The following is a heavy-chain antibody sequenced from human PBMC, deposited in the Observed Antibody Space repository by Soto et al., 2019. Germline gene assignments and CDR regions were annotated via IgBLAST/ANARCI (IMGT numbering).Heavy chain of an antibody. J-gene: IGHJ6*02. Sequence: QVQLVQSGAEVKKPGSSVKVSCKASGGTFSNYAISWVRQAPGQGLEWMGGIIPIFGTANNPQKFQGRVTITADESTSTAYMELSSLRSEDTAVYYCARDGSGIAVAGTYNGMDVWGQGTTVTVSS. CDR3: ARDGSGIAVAGTYNGMDV. V-gene: IGHV1-69*01. D-gene: IGHD6-19*01. CDR2: IIPIFGTA. CDR1: GGTFSNYA.